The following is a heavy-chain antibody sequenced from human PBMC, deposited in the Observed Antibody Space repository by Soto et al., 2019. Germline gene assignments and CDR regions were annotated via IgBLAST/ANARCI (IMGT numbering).Heavy chain of an antibody. CDR3: ARGDSWFGELFSTYPRGAFDI. J-gene: IGHJ3*02. CDR2: IYYSGST. V-gene: IGHV4-30-4*01. D-gene: IGHD3-10*01. CDR1: GGSISSGDYY. Sequence: SETLSLTCTVSGGSISSGDYYWSWIRQPPGKGLEWIGYIYYSGSTYYNPSLKSRVTIPVDTSKNQFSLKLSSVTAADTAVYYCARGDSWFGELFSTYPRGAFDIWGQGTMVTVSS.